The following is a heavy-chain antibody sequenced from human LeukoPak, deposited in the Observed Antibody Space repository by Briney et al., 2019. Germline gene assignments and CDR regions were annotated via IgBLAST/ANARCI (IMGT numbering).Heavy chain of an antibody. CDR2: ISSNSSYI. CDR3: AREYCSGGSCVIDY. D-gene: IGHD2-15*01. CDR1: GFTFSSYS. V-gene: IGHV3-21*01. Sequence: SGGSLRLSCAASGFTFSSYSMNWVRQAPGKGLEWVSSISSNSSYIYYADSVKGRFTISRDNAKNSLYLQMNSLRAEDKAVYYCAREYCSGGSCVIDYWGQGTLVTVSS. J-gene: IGHJ4*02.